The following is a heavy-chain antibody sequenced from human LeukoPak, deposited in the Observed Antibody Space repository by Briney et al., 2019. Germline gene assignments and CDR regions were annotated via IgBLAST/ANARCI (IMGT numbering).Heavy chain of an antibody. Sequence: GGSLRLSCAASGFTFSSYAMHWVRQAPGKGLEWVAVISYDGSNKYYAASVKGRFTISRDNSKTTLYLQINRLRAENTAVYYCARDRFMTTWALDYWGQGTLVTVSS. J-gene: IGHJ4*02. D-gene: IGHD4-17*01. CDR2: ISYDGSNK. CDR1: GFTFSSYA. CDR3: ARDRFMTTWALDY. V-gene: IGHV3-30*04.